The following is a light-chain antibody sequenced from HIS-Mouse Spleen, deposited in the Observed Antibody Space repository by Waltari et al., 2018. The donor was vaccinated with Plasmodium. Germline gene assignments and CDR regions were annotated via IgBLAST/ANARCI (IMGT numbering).Light chain of an antibody. CDR3: QQYNSYSYT. J-gene: IGKJ2*01. V-gene: IGKV1-5*03. CDR1: QSISSR. Sequence: DIQMTQSHSTLPASVADRVAFTCRASQSISSRLAWYQQKPGKAPKLLIYKASSLESGVPSRFSGSGSGTEFTLTISSLQPDDFATYYCQQYNSYSYTFGQGTKLEIK. CDR2: KAS.